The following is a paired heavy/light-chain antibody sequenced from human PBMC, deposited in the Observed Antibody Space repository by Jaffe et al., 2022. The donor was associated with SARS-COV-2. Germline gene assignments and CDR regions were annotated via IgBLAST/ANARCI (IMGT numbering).Light chain of an antibody. CDR2: GAS. CDR3: QQSYSTPPT. V-gene: IGKV1-39*01. J-gene: IGKJ4*01. Sequence: DIQMTQSPSSLSASVGDRVTITCRASRSISSYLNWYRQKPGKAPKVLIYGASNLQSGVPSRFSGSGSGTDFTLTISSLQPEDFATYYCQQSYSTPPTFGGGTKVEIK. CDR1: RSISSY.
Heavy chain of an antibody. J-gene: IGHJ4*02. CDR2: IYYNGSA. CDR3: ARLYNSGWYGGYFFDY. Sequence: QVQLQESGPGLVKPSQTLSLTCSVSGGSISSSGNYWSWIRQHPGKGLEWIGYIYYNGSAYYNPSLKSRLSISEDTSKSQFSLELTSVTAADTAVYYCARLYNSGWYGGYFFDYWGQGSLVTVSS. V-gene: IGHV4-31*03. D-gene: IGHD6-19*01. CDR1: GGSISSSGNY.